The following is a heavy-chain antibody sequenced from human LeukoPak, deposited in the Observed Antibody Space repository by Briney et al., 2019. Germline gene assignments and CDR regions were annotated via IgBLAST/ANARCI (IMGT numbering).Heavy chain of an antibody. CDR3: TRADYGDYVGPLYY. D-gene: IGHD4-17*01. Sequence: ASVKVSCKASGGTFSSYAISWVRQAPGQGLEWMGGIIPIFGTANYAQKFQGRVTITADESTSTAYMELSSLRSEDTAVYYCTRADYGDYVGPLYYWGQGTLVTVSS. CDR2: IIPIFGTA. V-gene: IGHV1-69*13. CDR1: GGTFSSYA. J-gene: IGHJ4*02.